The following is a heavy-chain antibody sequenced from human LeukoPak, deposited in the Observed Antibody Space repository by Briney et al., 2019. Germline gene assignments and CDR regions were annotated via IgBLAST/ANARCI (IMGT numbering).Heavy chain of an antibody. V-gene: IGHV3-21*06. CDR1: GFNFRGYN. J-gene: IGHJ4*02. CDR3: VRDFAFGFCNTTTCRYPFDS. D-gene: IGHD3-16*01. CDR2: LSTSSTYI. Sequence: PGGSPRLSCAASGFNFRGYNMNWVRQAPGKGLEWVSSLSTSSTYIYYADSIKGRFTISRDDARSLLYLQMDSLRAEDTAVYYCVRDFAFGFCNTTTCRYPFDSWGQGTLVTVSS.